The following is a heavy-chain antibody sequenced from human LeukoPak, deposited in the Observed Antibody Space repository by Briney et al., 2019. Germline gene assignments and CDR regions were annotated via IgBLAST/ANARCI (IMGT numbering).Heavy chain of an antibody. D-gene: IGHD3-9*01. Sequence: SVKVSCKASGGTFSSYAISWVRQAPGQGLEWMGRIIPILGIANYAQKFQGRVTITADKSTSTAYMELSSLRSEDTAAYYCARGLTEPPDLRYFDWLLDYWGQGTLVTVSS. CDR2: IIPILGIA. J-gene: IGHJ4*02. CDR3: ARGLTEPPDLRYFDWLLDY. CDR1: GGTFSSYA. V-gene: IGHV1-69*04.